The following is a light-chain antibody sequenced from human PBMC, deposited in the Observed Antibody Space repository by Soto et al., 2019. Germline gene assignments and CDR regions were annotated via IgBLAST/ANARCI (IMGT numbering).Light chain of an antibody. CDR3: HSYESNNVI. V-gene: IGLV6-57*03. J-gene: IGLJ2*01. CDR1: SGSIASNY. Sequence: FMLTQPPSVSESPGKTVIISCTRSSGSIASNYVQWYQQRPGSAPRIVIYDDNQRPSGVIDRFSGSIDRSSNSASLTISGLKAEDEADYYCHSYESNNVIFGGGTKLTVL. CDR2: DDN.